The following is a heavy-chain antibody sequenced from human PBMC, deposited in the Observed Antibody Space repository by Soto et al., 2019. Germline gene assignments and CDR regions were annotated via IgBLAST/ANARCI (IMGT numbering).Heavy chain of an antibody. CDR3: AIEGGGYDYLYDYYYMDV. CDR1: GDIFDSLT. V-gene: IGHV1-69*08. CDR2: IIPVLGMA. J-gene: IGHJ6*03. Sequence: QVQLVQSGAEMKKPGSSVKVSCQASGDIFDSLTINWVRQAPGQGLEWMGRIIPVLGMANYAQKFQGRVTIIADKSTSTVYIELSSLTSEDTAVYYCAIEGGGYDYLYDYYYMDVWGEGTTVTVSS. D-gene: IGHD5-12*01.